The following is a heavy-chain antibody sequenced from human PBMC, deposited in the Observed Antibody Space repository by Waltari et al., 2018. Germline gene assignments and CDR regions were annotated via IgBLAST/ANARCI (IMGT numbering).Heavy chain of an antibody. CDR2: GKDDVSEQ. Sequence: EVQLVESGGGLVQPGGSLRLSCAASGFTFDVYWMSGVRQAPGKGLGWVDKGKDDVSEQNYVDSVKGRFTITRDNTKTILYMEMNNLRVEDTAVYYCARDRATRTGYVDYWGQGALVTVSS. D-gene: IGHD2-2*01. J-gene: IGHJ4*02. V-gene: IGHV3-7*01. CDR3: ARDRATRTGYVDY. CDR1: GFTFDVYW.